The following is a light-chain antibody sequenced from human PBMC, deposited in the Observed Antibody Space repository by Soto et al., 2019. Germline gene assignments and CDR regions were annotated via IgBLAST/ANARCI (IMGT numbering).Light chain of an antibody. CDR1: QSISSW. CDR3: QQYNSYSIT. Sequence: IQMTQSPSTLSASVGCRLTVTCRASQSISSWLAWYQQKPGKAPKLLIYDASSLESGVPSRFSGSGSGTEFTLTISSLQPDDFATYYCQQYNSYSITFGQGTRLEI. CDR2: DAS. J-gene: IGKJ5*01. V-gene: IGKV1-5*01.